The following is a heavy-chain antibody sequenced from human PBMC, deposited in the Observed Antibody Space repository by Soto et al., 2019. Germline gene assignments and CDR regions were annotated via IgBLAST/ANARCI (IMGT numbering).Heavy chain of an antibody. Sequence: SVKVSCKASGGTFRSYSISWVRQAPGQGLEWMGGIIPIFDITNYAQKFQGRVTITADESTSTAYMELSSLGSDDTAVYYCARPDEGGYSSNHHYYYALDVWGQGTTVTSP. CDR3: ARPDEGGYSSNHHYYYALDV. CDR2: IIPIFDIT. D-gene: IGHD3-22*01. V-gene: IGHV1-69*13. CDR1: GGTFRSYS. J-gene: IGHJ6*02.